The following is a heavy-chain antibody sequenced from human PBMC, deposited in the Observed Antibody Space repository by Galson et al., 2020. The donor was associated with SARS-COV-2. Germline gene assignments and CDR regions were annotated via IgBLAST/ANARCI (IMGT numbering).Heavy chain of an antibody. D-gene: IGHD3-10*01. CDR3: ARDPSVSSTYTLDY. CDR1: GYTFTNYY. J-gene: IGHJ4*02. Sequence: ASVKVSCKTSGYTFTNYYIHWVRQAPGQGLEWVGMINPSVGTTTYAQKFQGRVAMTSDTSTSTVYMELSSLRSADTAVNYSARDPSVSSTYTLDYWGQG. V-gene: IGHV1-46*01. CDR2: INPSVGTT.